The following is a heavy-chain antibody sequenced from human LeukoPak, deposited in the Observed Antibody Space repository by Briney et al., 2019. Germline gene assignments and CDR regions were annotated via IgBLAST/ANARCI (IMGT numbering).Heavy chain of an antibody. CDR3: ARVAGWYSSGWYFDY. Sequence: SETLSLTCTVSGGSISSYYWSWIRQPAGKGLEWIGRIYTSGSTDYNPSLKSRVTIAVDTSKNQFSLKLSSVPAADTAVYYCARVAGWYSSGWYFDYWGQGALVTVSS. J-gene: IGHJ4*02. V-gene: IGHV4-4*07. CDR1: GGSISSYY. CDR2: IYTSGST. D-gene: IGHD5-18*01.